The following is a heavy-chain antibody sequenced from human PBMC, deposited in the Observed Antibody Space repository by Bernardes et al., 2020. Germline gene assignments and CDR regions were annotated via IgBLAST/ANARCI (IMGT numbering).Heavy chain of an antibody. Sequence: GGSLRLSCAASGFTFSSYSMNWVRQAPGKGLEWVSYISSSSSTIYYADSVKGRFTISRDNAKNSLYLQMNSLRDEDTAVYYCARGSFWSAIFWRSAFDIWGQGTMVTVSS. CDR3: ARGSFWSAIFWRSAFDI. CDR1: GFTFSSYS. J-gene: IGHJ3*02. D-gene: IGHD3-3*01. V-gene: IGHV3-48*02. CDR2: ISSSSSTI.